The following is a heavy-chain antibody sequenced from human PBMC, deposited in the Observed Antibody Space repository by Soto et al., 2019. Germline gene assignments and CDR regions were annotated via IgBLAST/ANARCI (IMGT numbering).Heavy chain of an antibody. CDR3: AGNDYTNYDFDQ. CDR1: GGSISSSGYY. CDR2: MYYSGST. D-gene: IGHD4-4*01. V-gene: IGHV4-39*01. Sequence: SETLSLTCTVSGGSISSSGYYWGWIRQPPGKGLEWIGSMYYSGSTYYNPSLKSRVTISVDTSKNQFSLKLSSVTAADTAVYYCAGNDYTNYDFDQWGQGTLVTVSS. J-gene: IGHJ4*02.